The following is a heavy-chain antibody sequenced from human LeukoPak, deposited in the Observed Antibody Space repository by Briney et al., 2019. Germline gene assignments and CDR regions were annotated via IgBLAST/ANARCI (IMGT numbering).Heavy chain of an antibody. J-gene: IGHJ4*02. D-gene: IGHD3-10*01. CDR3: AKYISDSGAYYAFDY. CDR1: GFTFSKYA. V-gene: IGHV3-23*01. Sequence: GGSLRLSCAASGFTFSKYAMTWVRQAPGKGLEWVSAITASGTTTYYADSEKGRFTISRDDSKNTLSLQMDSLSAEDTALYYCAKYISDSGAYYAFDYWGQGTLVTVSS. CDR2: ITASGTTT.